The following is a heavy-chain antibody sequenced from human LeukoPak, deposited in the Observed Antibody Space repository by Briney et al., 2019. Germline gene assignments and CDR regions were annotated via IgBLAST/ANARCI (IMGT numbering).Heavy chain of an antibody. D-gene: IGHD2-21*01. Sequence: ASVKVSCKASGYTFTGYYMHWVRQAPGQGLEWMGWINPNSGGTNYAQKFQGRVTMTRDTSISTAYMELSRLRSDDTAVYYCARGPTAYAYYYMDVWGKGTTVTVSS. V-gene: IGHV1-2*02. CDR3: ARGPTAYAYYYMDV. CDR2: INPNSGGT. CDR1: GYTFTGYY. J-gene: IGHJ6*03.